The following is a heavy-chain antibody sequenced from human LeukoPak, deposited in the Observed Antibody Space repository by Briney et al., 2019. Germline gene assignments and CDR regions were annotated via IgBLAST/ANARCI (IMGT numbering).Heavy chain of an antibody. Sequence: ASVKVSFKSSGYTFTGYYMHLLRQAPGQGKEWMGWINPNSGGTNYAQKFQGRVTMTRDTSISTAYMELSRLRSDDTAVYYCASSKVPAAAFDYWGQGTLVTVSS. D-gene: IGHD2-2*01. CDR3: ASSKVPAAAFDY. V-gene: IGHV1-2*02. CDR2: INPNSGGT. J-gene: IGHJ4*02. CDR1: GYTFTGYY.